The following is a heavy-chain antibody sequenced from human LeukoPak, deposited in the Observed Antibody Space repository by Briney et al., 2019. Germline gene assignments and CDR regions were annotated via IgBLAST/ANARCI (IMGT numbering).Heavy chain of an antibody. Sequence: PSETLSLTCTVSGGSISSGGYYWSWIRQHPGKGLEWIGYIYYSGSTYYDPSLKSRVTISVDTSKNQFSLKLSSVTAADTAVYYCARDYGSGKAAYYYYYGMDVWGQGTTVTVSS. V-gene: IGHV4-31*03. D-gene: IGHD3-10*01. CDR2: IYYSGST. J-gene: IGHJ6*02. CDR1: GGSISSGGYY. CDR3: ARDYGSGKAAYYYYYGMDV.